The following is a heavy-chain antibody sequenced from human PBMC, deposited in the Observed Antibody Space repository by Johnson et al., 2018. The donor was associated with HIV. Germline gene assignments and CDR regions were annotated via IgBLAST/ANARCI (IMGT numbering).Heavy chain of an antibody. D-gene: IGHD6-13*01. CDR1: GFTLSNYG. Sequence: QVQLVESGGGVVQPGRSLRLSCAASGFTLSNYGMHWVRQAPGKGLEWVAVIWHDGSNKYYADSVKGRFTISRDNSKNTLYLQMNSLRAGDTAVYYCARSSWYGGAFDIWGQGTLVTVS. V-gene: IGHV3-33*01. CDR2: IWHDGSNK. J-gene: IGHJ3*02. CDR3: ARSSWYGGAFDI.